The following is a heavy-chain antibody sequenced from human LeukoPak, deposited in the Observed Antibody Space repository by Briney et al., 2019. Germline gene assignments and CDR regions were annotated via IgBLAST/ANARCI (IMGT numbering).Heavy chain of an antibody. V-gene: IGHV3-23*01. CDR3: AKSDTWFGELY. J-gene: IGHJ4*02. Sequence: PGGSLRLSCAASGFTFSSYAMSWVRQAPGKGREGVSAISGSGGSTYYADSVKGRFTISRDNSKNTLYLQMNSLRAEDTAVYYCAKSDTWFGELYWGQGTLVTVSS. CDR1: GFTFSSYA. CDR2: ISGSGGST. D-gene: IGHD3-10*01.